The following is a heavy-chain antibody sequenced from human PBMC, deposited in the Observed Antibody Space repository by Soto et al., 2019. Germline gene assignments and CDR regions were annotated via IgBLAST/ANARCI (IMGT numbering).Heavy chain of an antibody. CDR1: GGSISSYY. V-gene: IGHV4-59*08. J-gene: IGHJ4*02. D-gene: IGHD3-9*01. Sequence: TSETLSLTSTVSGGSISSYYWSWIRQTPGKGLEWIGYIFYFGSTNYNPSLKSRVTLSIDTSKNQLSLKLSSVTAADTAVYYCARHSPDFDWLSQFDYWGQGTLVTVSS. CDR3: ARHSPDFDWLSQFDY. CDR2: IFYFGST.